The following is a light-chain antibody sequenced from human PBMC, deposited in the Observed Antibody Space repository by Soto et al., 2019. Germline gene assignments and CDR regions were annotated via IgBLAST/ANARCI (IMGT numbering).Light chain of an antibody. CDR2: AAS. Sequence: DIQMTQSPSSISASVGDRITITCRASQGIATDLAWFQQRPGQAPKSLIYAASRLQSGVPSVFSAGGSGTDFSLTISGLQPDDFATYYCQQYYTYPFTCGPGTRV. V-gene: IGKV1-16*01. J-gene: IGKJ3*01. CDR3: QQYYTYPFT. CDR1: QGIATD.